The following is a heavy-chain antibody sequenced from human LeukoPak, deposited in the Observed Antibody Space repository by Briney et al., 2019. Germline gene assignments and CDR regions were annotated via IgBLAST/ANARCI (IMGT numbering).Heavy chain of an antibody. CDR1: GGSISSYY. J-gene: IGHJ6*03. D-gene: IGHD2-2*01. V-gene: IGHV4-4*07. CDR2: IYTSGST. CDR3: ASVMAWSTSKYYDYMDV. Sequence: PSETLSLTCTVSGGSISSYYWSWIRQPAGKGLEWIGRIYTSGSTNYNPSLKSRVTMSVDTSKNQFSLKLSSVTAADTAVYYCASVMAWSTSKYYDYMDVWGKGTTVTVSS.